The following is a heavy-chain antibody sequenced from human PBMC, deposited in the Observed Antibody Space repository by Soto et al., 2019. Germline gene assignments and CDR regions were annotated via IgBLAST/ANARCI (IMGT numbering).Heavy chain of an antibody. CDR2: SIPVFGTA. J-gene: IGHJ4*02. CDR3: AIPLPKQQWVLGAFDH. V-gene: IGHV1-69*01. Sequence: QVQLVQSGAEVKKPGSSVKLSCKTSGGTFRKYAINWVRQAPGQGLEWMGGSIPVFGTANYAQTFQGRFTITADESTSTAYMEISSLRSEDTAVYYCAIPLPKQQWVLGAFDHWGQGTLVTVSS. D-gene: IGHD6-13*01. CDR1: GGTFRKYA.